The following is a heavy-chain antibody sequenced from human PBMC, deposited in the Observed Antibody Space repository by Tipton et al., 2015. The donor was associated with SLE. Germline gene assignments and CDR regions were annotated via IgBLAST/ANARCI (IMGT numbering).Heavy chain of an antibody. CDR3: ARDRTPYYSNLYFDF. CDR1: GFTFSTYT. V-gene: IGHV3-21*01. D-gene: IGHD4-11*01. J-gene: IGHJ4*02. Sequence: AASGFTFSTYTMNWVRQAPGMGLEWLSSIDSNGNHIYYADSVKGRFTISRDNAKNSLYLQMNSLRAEDTAVYYCARDRTPYYSNLYFDFWGQGSLVIVSA. CDR2: IDSNGNHI.